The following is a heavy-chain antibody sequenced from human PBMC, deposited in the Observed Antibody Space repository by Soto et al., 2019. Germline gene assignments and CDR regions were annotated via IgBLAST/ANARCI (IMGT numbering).Heavy chain of an antibody. Sequence: EVQLVESGGGLVQPGGSLRLSCGASGFTFSTYSMNWVRRAPGKGLEWVSYISSSSSTISYADSVKGRFTISRDNAKNSLFLQMDSLRDEDTAVYYCARGTSSPDVWGQGTTVTVSS. CDR1: GFTFSTYS. CDR3: ARGTSSPDV. V-gene: IGHV3-48*02. CDR2: ISSSSSTI. J-gene: IGHJ6*02.